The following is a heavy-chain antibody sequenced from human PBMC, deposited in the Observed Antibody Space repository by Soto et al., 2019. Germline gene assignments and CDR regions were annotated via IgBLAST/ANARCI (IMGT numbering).Heavy chain of an antibody. CDR2: ISPDGGST. Sequence: QVQLVQSGAEVKKPGASVKVSCKASGFDFTDHYIHWVRQAPGQGLEWMGIISPDGGSTRYSQKFQARTPMTRYTSTSTVYMELSSLRSDDTAIYYCARAPRGGVIIVITWAQIDYWGQGTLVTVSS. CDR1: GFDFTDHY. V-gene: IGHV1-46*01. J-gene: IGHJ4*02. D-gene: IGHD3-10*01. CDR3: ARAPRGGVIIVITWAQIDY.